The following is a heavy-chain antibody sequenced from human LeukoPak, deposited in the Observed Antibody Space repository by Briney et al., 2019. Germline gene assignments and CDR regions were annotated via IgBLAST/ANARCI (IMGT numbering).Heavy chain of an antibody. CDR3: AKDGRSVTTRSDY. CDR2: ISGSGGST. D-gene: IGHD4-17*01. V-gene: IGHV3-23*01. J-gene: IGHJ4*02. CDR1: GFTFSSYW. Sequence: PGGSLRLSCAASGFTFSSYWMHWVRQAPGKGLEWVSAISGSGGSTYYADSVKGRFTISRDNSKNTLYLQMNSLGAEDTAVYYCAKDGRSVTTRSDYWGQGTLVTVSS.